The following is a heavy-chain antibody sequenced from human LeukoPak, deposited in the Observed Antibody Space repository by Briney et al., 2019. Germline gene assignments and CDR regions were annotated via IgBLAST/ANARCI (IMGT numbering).Heavy chain of an antibody. CDR3: ARALATAGST. D-gene: IGHD6-13*01. CDR1: GTTFRSYA. CDR2: IIPSFGTV. Sequence: SVKVSCKASGTTFRSYAINWVRQAPGQGLEWMGAIIPSFGTVKYAQKFQGRVTMTADESTSTAYMDLNYLRSDDTAVYYCARALATAGSTWGQGTLVTVSS. V-gene: IGHV1-69*13. J-gene: IGHJ4*02.